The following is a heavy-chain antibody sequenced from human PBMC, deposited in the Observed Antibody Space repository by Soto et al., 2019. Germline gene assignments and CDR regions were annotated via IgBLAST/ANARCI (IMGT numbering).Heavy chain of an antibody. CDR2: IYYSGST. CDR1: GGSISSGGYY. J-gene: IGHJ5*01. Sequence: SETLSLTCTVSGGSISSGGYYWSWIRQHPGKGLEWIGYIYYSGSTYYNPSLKSRVTISVDTSKNQFSLKLSSVTAADTAVYYCARSFWGSYRQHNWFDSWGQGTRVTVSS. D-gene: IGHD3-16*02. V-gene: IGHV4-31*03. CDR3: ARSFWGSYRQHNWFDS.